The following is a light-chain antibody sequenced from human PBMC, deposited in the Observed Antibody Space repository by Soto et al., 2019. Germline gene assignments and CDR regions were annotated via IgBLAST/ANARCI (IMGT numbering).Light chain of an antibody. CDR3: QQYNSYSWT. CDR2: DAS. V-gene: IGKV1-5*01. Sequence: DIQMTQSPSTLSASVGDRVTITCRASQSISSWLAWYQQKPGKAPKLLIYDASSLESGVPSRFSGSGSGTEFNLTISSLQPDDFATYYCQQYNSYSWTFGKGTKVEI. CDR1: QSISSW. J-gene: IGKJ1*01.